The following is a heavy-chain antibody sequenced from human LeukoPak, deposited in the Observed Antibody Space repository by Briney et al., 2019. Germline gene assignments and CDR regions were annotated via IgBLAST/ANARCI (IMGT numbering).Heavy chain of an antibody. J-gene: IGHJ4*02. V-gene: IGHV3-7*01. D-gene: IGHD4-17*01. CDR1: GFNFGSNW. Sequence: GGSLRFSCAASGFNFGSNWMSWVRQAPGKGLEWVANIKQDGSEKYYVDSVKGRFTISRDNAKNSLYLQMNSLRAEDTAVYYCAREGPSVTPYYWGQGTLVTVSS. CDR3: AREGPSVTPYY. CDR2: IKQDGSEK.